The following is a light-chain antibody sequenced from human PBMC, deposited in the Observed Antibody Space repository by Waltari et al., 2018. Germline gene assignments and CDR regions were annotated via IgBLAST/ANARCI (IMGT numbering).Light chain of an antibody. CDR2: ESN. J-gene: IGLJ1*01. CDR3: SSYTNTNTLDV. CDR1: ASDLGCYNY. Sequence: QSALTQPASVSGSPGQSITIPCTGTASDLGCYNYVSWYQPPPGSAPKPLIFESNNRPSGVSARFSGAKSGNTASLTISGLQAADEAYYYCSSYTNTNTLDVFGSGTKVTVL. V-gene: IGLV2-14*01.